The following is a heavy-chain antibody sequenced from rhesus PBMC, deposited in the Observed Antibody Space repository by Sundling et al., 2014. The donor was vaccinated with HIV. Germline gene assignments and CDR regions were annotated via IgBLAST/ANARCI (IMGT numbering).Heavy chain of an antibody. CDR2: ISESGGTI. CDR1: GFTFSSYV. V-gene: IGHV3-100*01. D-gene: IGHD3-22*01. Sequence: DVQLVESGGGLVKPGGSLRLSCVASGFTFSSYVMHWVRQAPGKGLEWVSVISESGGTIYYADSVKGRFTISRDNAKNSLFLQMNSLRAEDTAVYYCTREGRWSDYYGGGFDYWGQGVLVTVSS. J-gene: IGHJ4*01. CDR3: TREGRWSDYYGGGFDY.